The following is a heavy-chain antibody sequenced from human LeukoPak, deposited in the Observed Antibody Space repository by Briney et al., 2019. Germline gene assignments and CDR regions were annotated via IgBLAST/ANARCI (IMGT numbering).Heavy chain of an antibody. J-gene: IGHJ4*02. V-gene: IGHV3-15*01. CDR2: VKSNSDGGTT. CDR1: GFNFINSW. CDR3: TAKAVGYSGFDRP. Sequence: GGSLRLSCAASGFNFINSWMSWVRQAPGKGLEWVGLVKSNSDGGTTDYAAPVKGRFTISRDDSKNTLYLQMNSLKTEDTAVYYCTAKAVGYSGFDRPWGQGTLVTVSS. D-gene: IGHD5-12*01.